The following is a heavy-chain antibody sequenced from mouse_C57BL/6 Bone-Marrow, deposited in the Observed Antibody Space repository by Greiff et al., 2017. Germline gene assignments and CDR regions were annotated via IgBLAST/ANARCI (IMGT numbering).Heavy chain of an antibody. CDR2: IDPENGDT. CDR3: TSITTVVPFDY. D-gene: IGHD1-1*01. Sequence: VQLKQSGAELVRPGASVKLSCTASGFNIKDDYMHWVKQRPEQGLEWIGWIDPENGDTEYASKFQGKATITAHTSSNTAYLQLSSLTSEDTAVYYCTSITTVVPFDYWGQGTTLTVSS. J-gene: IGHJ2*01. V-gene: IGHV14-4*01. CDR1: GFNIKDDY.